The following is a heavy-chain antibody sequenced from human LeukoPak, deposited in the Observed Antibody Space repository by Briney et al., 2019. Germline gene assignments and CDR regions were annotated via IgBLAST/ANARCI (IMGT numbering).Heavy chain of an antibody. CDR1: GGSISSGDYY. V-gene: IGHV4-30-4*08. CDR2: IYYSGST. Sequence: PSQTLSLTXTVSGGSISSGDYYWSRIGQPPGKGLEWIGYIYYSGSTYYNPSLKSRVTISVDTSKNQFSLKLSSVTAADTAVYYCARGATVTTSYDYWGQGTLVTVSS. J-gene: IGHJ4*02. D-gene: IGHD4-17*01. CDR3: ARGATVTTSYDY.